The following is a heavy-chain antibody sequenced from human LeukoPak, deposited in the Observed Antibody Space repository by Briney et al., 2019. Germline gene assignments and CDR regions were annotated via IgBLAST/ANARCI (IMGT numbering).Heavy chain of an antibody. CDR3: ARAGYSAGWYKNKGNWFDP. CDR1: GYSINNYW. Sequence: GESLKISCKGSGYSINNYWIGWVRQMPGKGLEWMGIIWPDDSDTKYSPSFQGQVIISADKSINTAYLQWSSLKASDTAMYFCARAGYSAGWYKNKGNWFDPWGQGTLVTVSS. CDR2: IWPDDSDT. J-gene: IGHJ5*02. V-gene: IGHV5-51*01. D-gene: IGHD6-13*01.